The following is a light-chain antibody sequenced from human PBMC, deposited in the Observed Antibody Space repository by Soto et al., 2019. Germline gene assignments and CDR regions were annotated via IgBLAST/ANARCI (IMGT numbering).Light chain of an antibody. CDR2: AVS. Sequence: QSVLTQPASVSGSPGQSITISCTGTSSDVGGYNLVSWYQQHPGRAPKLMIYAVSNRPSGVYNRFSGSKSGNTASLTISGLQAEDEADYYCCSQRSSTSHVFGTGTKVTV. CDR1: SSDVGGYNL. J-gene: IGLJ1*01. V-gene: IGLV2-14*01. CDR3: CSQRSSTSHV.